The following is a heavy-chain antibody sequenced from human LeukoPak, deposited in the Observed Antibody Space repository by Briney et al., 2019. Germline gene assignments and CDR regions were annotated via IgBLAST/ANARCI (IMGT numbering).Heavy chain of an antibody. J-gene: IGHJ6*03. V-gene: IGHV1-69*05. CDR1: GGTFSSYA. CDR3: ARAYYDFWSGLPGNYYMDV. Sequence: SVKVSCKASGGTFSSYAISWVRQAPGQGLEWMGGIIPIFGTANYAQKFQGRVTITTDESTSTAYMELSSLRSEDTAVYYCARAYYDFWSGLPGNYYMDVWGKGTTVTVSS. D-gene: IGHD3-3*01. CDR2: IIPIFGTA.